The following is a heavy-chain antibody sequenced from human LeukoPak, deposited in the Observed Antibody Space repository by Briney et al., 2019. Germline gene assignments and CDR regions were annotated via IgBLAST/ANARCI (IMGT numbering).Heavy chain of an antibody. CDR3: ARGSGSSSATAFDP. J-gene: IGHJ5*02. CDR2: IWYDGSDK. D-gene: IGHD2-21*02. Sequence: GGSLRLSCAASGFLFSTYGMHWVRQAPGKGLEWVAVIWYDGSDKYYADSVKGRFTISRDNFKSTLYLQMNSLRAEDTAVYYCARGSGSSSATAFDPWGQGTLVTVSS. V-gene: IGHV3-33*01. CDR1: GFLFSTYG.